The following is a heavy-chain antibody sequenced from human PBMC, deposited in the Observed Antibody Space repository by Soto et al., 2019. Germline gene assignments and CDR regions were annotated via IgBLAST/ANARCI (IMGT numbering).Heavy chain of an antibody. CDR3: ARQPALEPVDY. J-gene: IGHJ4*02. V-gene: IGHV1-8*01. CDR1: GYTFTSYD. Sequence: ASVKVSCKASGYTFTSYDINWVRQATGQGLEWMGWMSPNSGNTGYAQKFQGRVTMTRNTSISTAYMELSTLKASDTAIYYCARQPALEPVDYWGQGTLVTVSS. D-gene: IGHD6-13*01. CDR2: MSPNSGNT.